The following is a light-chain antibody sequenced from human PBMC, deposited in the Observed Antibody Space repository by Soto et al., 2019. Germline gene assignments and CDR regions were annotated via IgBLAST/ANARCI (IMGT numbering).Light chain of an antibody. CDR1: QSVSSSY. CDR3: QQYGNSPFT. Sequence: EIVLTQSPGTLSLSPGKRATLSCRASQSVSSSYLAWYQQKPGQAPRLLIYDTSSRATGIPDRFSGSGSGTDFTLTISRLEPEDFAVYYCQQYGNSPFTFGPGTKVEIK. V-gene: IGKV3-20*01. J-gene: IGKJ3*01. CDR2: DTS.